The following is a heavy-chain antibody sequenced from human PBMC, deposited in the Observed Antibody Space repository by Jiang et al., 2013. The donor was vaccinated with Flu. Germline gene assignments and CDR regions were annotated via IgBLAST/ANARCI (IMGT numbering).Heavy chain of an antibody. CDR3: ARVPGYGDYYYYGMDV. CDR1: GGSISSGSYY. V-gene: IGHV4-61*02. D-gene: IGHD4-17*01. J-gene: IGHJ6*02. CDR2: IYTSGST. Sequence: GSGLVKPSQTLSLTCTVSGGSISSGSYYWSWIRQPAGKGLEWIGRIYTSGSTNYNPSLKSRVTISVDTSKNQFSLKLSSVTAADTAVYYCARVPGYGDYYYYGMDVWGQGDHGHRLL.